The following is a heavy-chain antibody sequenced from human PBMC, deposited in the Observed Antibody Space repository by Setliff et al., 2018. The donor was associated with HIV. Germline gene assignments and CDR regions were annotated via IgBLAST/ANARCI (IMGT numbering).Heavy chain of an antibody. Sequence: SETLSLTCAVSGDSISSSNWWNWVRQPPGKGLEWIGEIDHGGTTNYNPSLKSRLSILLDKSNNQLSLKVTSVTAADTAVYYCARDTNYGDNIWAFDMWGQGTKVTVSS. CDR1: GDSISSSNW. CDR3: ARDTNYGDNIWAFDM. D-gene: IGHD4-17*01. V-gene: IGHV4-4*02. CDR2: IDHGGTT. J-gene: IGHJ3*02.